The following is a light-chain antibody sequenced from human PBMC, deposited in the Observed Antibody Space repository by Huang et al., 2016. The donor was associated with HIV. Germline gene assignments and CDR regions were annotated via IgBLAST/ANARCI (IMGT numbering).Light chain of an antibody. V-gene: IGKV3-11*01. J-gene: IGKJ1*01. CDR2: DAS. Sequence: EIVLTQSPATMSLSPGEGATLSCRASQSIGSYLAWYQQRPGQAPRLLIYDASIRATDIPARFSGRGSGTDFTLTISSLEPEDFAVYYCQQRNNWPPWTFGQGTKVELK. CDR1: QSIGSY. CDR3: QQRNNWPPWT.